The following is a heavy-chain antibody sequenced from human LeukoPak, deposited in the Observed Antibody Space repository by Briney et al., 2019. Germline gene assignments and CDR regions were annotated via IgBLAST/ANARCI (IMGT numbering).Heavy chain of an antibody. CDR1: GGSISSSSYY. CDR3: VKVAKYYYGSEIYYFFEH. D-gene: IGHD3-10*01. CDR2: IKQDGSEK. J-gene: IGHJ4*02. Sequence: PSETLSLTCTVSGGSISSSSYYWGWIRQPPGKGLEWVANIKQDGSEKYYVDSVKGRFTISRDNAKNSLYLQMNSLRVEDTAIYYCVKVAKYYYGSEIYYFFEHWGQGTPVTASS. V-gene: IGHV3-7*01.